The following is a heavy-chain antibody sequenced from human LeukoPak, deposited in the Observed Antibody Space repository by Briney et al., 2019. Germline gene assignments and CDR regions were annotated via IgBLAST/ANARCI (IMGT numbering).Heavy chain of an antibody. CDR2: ISYDGSNA. CDR3: AIGFDYYYDSSQYYYGMDV. V-gene: IGHV3-30*03. D-gene: IGHD3-22*01. J-gene: IGHJ6*02. Sequence: GGSLRLSCAASGFTFSSYGMHWVRQAPGKGLEWVALISYDGSNAYYADSVKGRFTISRDNSKNTVFLQMISLRAEDTAVYYCAIGFDYYYDSSQYYYGMDVWGQGTTVTVS. CDR1: GFTFSSYG.